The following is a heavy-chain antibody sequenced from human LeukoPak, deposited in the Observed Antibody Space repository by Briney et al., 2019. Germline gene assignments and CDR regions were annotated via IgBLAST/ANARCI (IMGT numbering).Heavy chain of an antibody. V-gene: IGHV3-74*01. D-gene: IGHD1-26*01. CDR1: GFTFSSYW. Sequence: SGGSLRLSCAASGFTFSSYWMHWVRQAPGKGLVWVSLINSDGSSTSYADSVKGRFTMSRDNAKNTLYLQMNSLRAEDTAVYYCARDGANFNDYWGQGTLVTVSS. J-gene: IGHJ4*02. CDR3: ARDGANFNDY. CDR2: INSDGSST.